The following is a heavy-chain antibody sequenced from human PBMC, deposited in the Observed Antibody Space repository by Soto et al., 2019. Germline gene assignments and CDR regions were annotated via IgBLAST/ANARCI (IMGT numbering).Heavy chain of an antibody. V-gene: IGHV5-51*01. D-gene: IGHD4-17*01. CDR3: ARPLTTVTAGGYYYGMDA. CDR1: GYSFASYW. J-gene: IGHJ6*02. Sequence: GESLKISCKGSGYSFASYWSGWVRQMPGKGLEWMGIIYPGDSNTKYSPSFQGQVTISADKSSSTAYLQWSSLMASDTAMYYCARPLTTVTAGGYYYGMDAWGQGTTVTVS. CDR2: IYPGDSNT.